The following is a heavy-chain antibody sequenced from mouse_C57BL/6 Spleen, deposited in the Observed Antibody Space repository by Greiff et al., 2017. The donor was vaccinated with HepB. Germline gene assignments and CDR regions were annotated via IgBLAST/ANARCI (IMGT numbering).Heavy chain of an antibody. CDR1: GFTFSSYT. J-gene: IGHJ1*03. CDR3: ARRDYYDGSSPYFDV. CDR2: ISGGGGNT. V-gene: IGHV5-9*01. D-gene: IGHD1-1*01. Sequence: EVKVVESGGGLVKPGGSLKLSCAASGFTFSSYTMSWVRQTPEKRLEWVATISGGGGNTYYPDSVKGRFTISRDNAKNTLYLQMSSLRSEDTALYYCARRDYYDGSSPYFDVWGTGTTVTVSS.